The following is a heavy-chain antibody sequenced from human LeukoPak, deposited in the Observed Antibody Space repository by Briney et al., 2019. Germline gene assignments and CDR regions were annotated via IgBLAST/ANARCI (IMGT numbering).Heavy chain of an antibody. V-gene: IGHV1-2*02. CDR1: GYTFTGYY. J-gene: IGHJ4*02. Sequence: ASVKVSCKASGYTFTGYYMHWVRQAPGQGLEWMGWISPNSGGTNYAQKFQGRVTMTRDTSISTAYMELSSLRSEDTAVYYCFLRGYSGYDIDYWGQGTLVTVSS. CDR2: ISPNSGGT. CDR3: FLRGYSGYDIDY. D-gene: IGHD5-12*01.